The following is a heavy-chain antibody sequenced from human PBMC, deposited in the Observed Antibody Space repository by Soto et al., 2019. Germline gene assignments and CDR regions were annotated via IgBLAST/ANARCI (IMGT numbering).Heavy chain of an antibody. CDR2: INGGNGNI. CDR3: AGELAAPGTTFDY. V-gene: IGHV1-3*01. CDR1: GFAFTTYS. J-gene: IGHJ4*02. Sequence: QVQLVQSGAEVKKPGASVKVSCKASGFAFTTYSLHWVRQAPGQRLEWMAWINGGNGNIEYSQKFQNRVTITRDTSASTVYMELSSLRSEDTAVYYCAGELAAPGTTFDYWGQGALVTVSS. D-gene: IGHD6-13*01.